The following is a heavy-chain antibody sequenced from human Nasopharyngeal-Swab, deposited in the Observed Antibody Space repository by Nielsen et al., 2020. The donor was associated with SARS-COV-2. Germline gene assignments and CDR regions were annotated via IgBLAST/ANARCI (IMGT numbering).Heavy chain of an antibody. Sequence: SETLSLTCTVSGGSISSSSYYWGWIRQPPGKGLEWIGSIYYSGSTYYNPSLKSRVTISVDTSKNQFSLKLSSVTAADTAVYYCARDVYGDYYYYMDVWGKGTTVTVSS. D-gene: IGHD4-17*01. V-gene: IGHV4-39*02. J-gene: IGHJ6*03. CDR1: GGSISSSSYY. CDR3: ARDVYGDYYYYMDV. CDR2: IYYSGST.